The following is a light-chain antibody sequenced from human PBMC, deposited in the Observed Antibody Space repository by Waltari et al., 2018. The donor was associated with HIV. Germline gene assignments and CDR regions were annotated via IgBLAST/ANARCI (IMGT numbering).Light chain of an antibody. CDR2: AAS. J-gene: IGKJ5*01. CDR3: QQSYTPPIT. Sequence: DINLPQPPLSLSASVVDSGTFTCRARQTISTYFNWYSPKPGKAPNLLISAASSLQSGVPSRFRGSGSGTDFTLTISSLQPEDFATYYCQQSYTPPITFGQGTRLDI. CDR1: QTISTY. V-gene: IGKV1-39*01.